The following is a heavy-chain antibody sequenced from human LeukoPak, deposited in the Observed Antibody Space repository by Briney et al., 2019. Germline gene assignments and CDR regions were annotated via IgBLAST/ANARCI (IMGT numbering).Heavy chain of an antibody. CDR3: ARDNDWAFHY. CDR2: INHNGEMI. CDR1: GFTFSNYV. J-gene: IGHJ4*02. D-gene: IGHD3-9*01. V-gene: IGHV3-48*02. Sequence: GGSLRLSCAASGFTFSNYVVSWVRQAPGKGLEWVLYINHNGEMIFYPDFVKGRFTISRDNAKNSLYLQMNSLRDEDTAVYYCARDNDWAFHYWGQGTLVTVSS.